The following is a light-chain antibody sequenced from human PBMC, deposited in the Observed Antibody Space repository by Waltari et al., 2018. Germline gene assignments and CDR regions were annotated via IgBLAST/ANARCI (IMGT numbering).Light chain of an antibody. CDR1: SSDVGCYDY. CDR3: CSYTRSSTFV. V-gene: IGLV2-14*01. CDR2: DVN. Sequence: QSALTQPAPVSGSPGQSITIACTGTSSDVGCYDYVSWYQPHPVNAPKFMIYDVNNRASGVSNRFSGSKSGNPASLTISGLQAEDEADYYCCSYTRSSTFVFGTGPKVSVL. J-gene: IGLJ1*01.